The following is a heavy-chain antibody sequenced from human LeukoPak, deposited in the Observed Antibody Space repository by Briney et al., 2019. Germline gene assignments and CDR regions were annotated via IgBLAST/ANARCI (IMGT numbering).Heavy chain of an antibody. Sequence: GGSLRLSCAASGFTFSSYSMNWVRQAPGKGLEWVSSISSSSNYIYYADSVKGRFTISRDNAKNSLYLQMNSLRAEDTAVYHWSGVRYKGYHLYLRGQGTLVTVSS. CDR1: GFTFSSYS. CDR2: ISSSSNYI. J-gene: IGHJ4*02. D-gene: IGHD3-16*02. CDR3: SGVRYKGYHLYL. V-gene: IGHV3-21*01.